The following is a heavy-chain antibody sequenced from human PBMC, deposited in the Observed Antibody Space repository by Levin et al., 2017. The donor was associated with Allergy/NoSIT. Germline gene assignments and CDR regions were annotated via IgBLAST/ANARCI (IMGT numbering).Heavy chain of an antibody. J-gene: IGHJ5*02. V-gene: IGHV4-34*01. CDR3: ARGNLGWIQLWFRVRNWFDP. CDR1: GGSFSGYY. D-gene: IGHD5-18*01. Sequence: SETLSLTCAVYGGSFSGYYWSWIRQPPGKGLEWIGEINHSGSTNYNPSLKSRVTISVDTSKNQFSLKLSSVTAADTAVYYCARGNLGWIQLWFRVRNWFDPWGQGTLVTVSS. CDR2: INHSGST.